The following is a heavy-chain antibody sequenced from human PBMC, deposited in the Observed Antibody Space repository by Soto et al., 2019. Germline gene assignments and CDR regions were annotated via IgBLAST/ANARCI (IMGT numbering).Heavy chain of an antibody. Sequence: GGSLRLSCAASGFTFKSYAVSWVRQAPGKWLEWVSVITGSGDSTYYADSVKGRFTISRDNSKKTLYLQMNSLRAEDTAVYYCAKTPYDFWSSGQYLFDHWGQGXLVTVYS. D-gene: IGHD3-3*01. CDR3: AKTPYDFWSSGQYLFDH. J-gene: IGHJ4*02. V-gene: IGHV3-23*01. CDR2: ITGSGDST. CDR1: GFTFKSYA.